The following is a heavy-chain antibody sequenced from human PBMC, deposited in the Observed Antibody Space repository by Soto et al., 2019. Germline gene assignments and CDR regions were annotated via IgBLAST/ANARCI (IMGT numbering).Heavy chain of an antibody. D-gene: IGHD6-19*01. V-gene: IGHV2-5*02. CDR1: GFSLSTRGVG. Sequence: QITLKESCPSLVTPTQTLTLTCTFSGFSLSTRGVGVCWIRPRPGKDLEWLALIYWDDEKPYSPSLKSMLTITKDTSKNQVGRTRTNMDPVDTATHSCAHSRYSCGWDLFHYWCQGTLVTVSS. CDR3: AHSRYSCGWDLFHY. J-gene: IGHJ4*02. CDR2: IYWDDEK.